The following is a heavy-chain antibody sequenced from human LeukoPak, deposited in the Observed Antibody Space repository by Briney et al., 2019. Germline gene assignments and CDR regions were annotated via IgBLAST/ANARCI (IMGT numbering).Heavy chain of an antibody. CDR1: GGSFSGYY. CDR3: ATTHGYFDWLFDY. Sequence: SETLSLTCAVYGGSFSGYYWSWIRQPPGKGLEWIGEINHSGSTNYNPSLKSRVTISVDTSKNQFSLKLSSVTAADTAVYYCATTHGYFDWLFDYWGQGTPVTVSS. D-gene: IGHD3-9*01. V-gene: IGHV4-34*01. CDR2: INHSGST. J-gene: IGHJ4*02.